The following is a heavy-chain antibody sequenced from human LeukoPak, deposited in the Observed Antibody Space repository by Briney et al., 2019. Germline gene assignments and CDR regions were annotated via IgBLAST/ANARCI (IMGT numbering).Heavy chain of an antibody. J-gene: IGHJ3*02. CDR1: GASIGSRGYY. V-gene: IGHV4-61*02. Sequence: SQTLSLTCTVSGASIGSRGYYWSWIRQPAGKGLEWIGRINVSGSTKYNPSLKSRVSISVDMSKNQFSLKLSSVTAADTAVYYCASGLVRGVIMYAFDIWGQGTMVTVSS. CDR2: INVSGST. D-gene: IGHD3-10*01. CDR3: ASGLVRGVIMYAFDI.